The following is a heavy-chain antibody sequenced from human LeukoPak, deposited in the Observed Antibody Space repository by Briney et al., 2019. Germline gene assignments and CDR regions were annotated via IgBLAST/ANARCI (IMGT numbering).Heavy chain of an antibody. CDR2: INYSGST. Sequence: SETLPLTCTVSGGSITTYYWTWIRQPPGKGLEWIGYINYSGSTNYNPSLKSRVTISVDTSKNQFSLKLSSVTAADTAVYYCARRISSGRGIDYWGPGNLGSVSS. CDR3: ARRISSGRGIDY. D-gene: IGHD3-10*01. J-gene: IGHJ4*01. CDR1: GGSITTYY. V-gene: IGHV4-59*08.